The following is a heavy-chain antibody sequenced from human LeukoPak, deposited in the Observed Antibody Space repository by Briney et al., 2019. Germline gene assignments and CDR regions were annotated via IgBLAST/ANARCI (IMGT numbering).Heavy chain of an antibody. V-gene: IGHV3-30*02. CDR2: IRYDGSNK. CDR1: GFTFSSYG. D-gene: IGHD1/OR15-1a*01. CDR3: ARVGNNYYYYYMDV. J-gene: IGHJ6*03. Sequence: GGSLRLSCAASGFTFSSYGMHWVRQAPGKGLEWVAFIRYDGSNKYYADSVKGRFTISRDNSKNTLCLQMNSLRAEDTAVYYCARVGNNYYYYYMDVWGKGTTVTVSS.